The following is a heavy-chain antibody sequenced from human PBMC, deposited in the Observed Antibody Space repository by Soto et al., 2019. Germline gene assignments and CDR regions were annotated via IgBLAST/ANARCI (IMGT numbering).Heavy chain of an antibody. CDR3: ARDRRRIAARLGYYYSGMDV. D-gene: IGHD6-6*01. J-gene: IGHJ6*02. Sequence: PSQTLSLTCAISGDSVSSNSAAWNWIRQSPSRGLEWLGRTYYRSKWYNDYAVSVKSRISINPDTSKNQFSLQLNSMTPEYTSVYYCARDRRRIAARLGYYYSGMDVWGQGTTVTVSS. V-gene: IGHV6-1*01. CDR1: GDSVSSNSAA. CDR2: TYYRSKWYN.